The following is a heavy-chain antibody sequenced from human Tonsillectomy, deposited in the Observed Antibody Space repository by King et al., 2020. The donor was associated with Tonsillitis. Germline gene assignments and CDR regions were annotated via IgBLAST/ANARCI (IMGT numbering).Heavy chain of an antibody. CDR1: GFTFSRYA. CDR2: ISYDGSNK. CDR3: AKDLETIAAAGAPYAFDF. Sequence: VQLVESGGGVVQPGRSLRLSCAASGFTFSRYAVHWVRQAPGKGLEWVAVISYDGSNKYHADSVKGRFTISRDNSKNTLYLQMNGLRAEDTAVYYCAKDLETIAAAGAPYAFDFWGQGTMVTVSS. D-gene: IGHD6-13*01. V-gene: IGHV3-30*04. J-gene: IGHJ3*01.